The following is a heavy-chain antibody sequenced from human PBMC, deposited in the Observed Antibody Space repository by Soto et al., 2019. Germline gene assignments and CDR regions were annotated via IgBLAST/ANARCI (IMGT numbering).Heavy chain of an antibody. CDR2: ISYDGNNQ. Sequence: QVYLVESGGGVVQPGRSPRLSCAASGFTFSKYAVQWVRQAPGKGLEWVALISYDGNNQFYADSVKGRFTISRDNSRNTLYLQMGSLRPEDTAIYYCATYDYGDNNFWGQGTLVTVSS. J-gene: IGHJ4*02. D-gene: IGHD4-17*01. V-gene: IGHV3-30-3*01. CDR1: GFTFSKYA. CDR3: ATYDYGDNNF.